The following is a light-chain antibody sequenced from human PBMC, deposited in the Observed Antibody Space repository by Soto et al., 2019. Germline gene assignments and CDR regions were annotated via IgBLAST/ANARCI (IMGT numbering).Light chain of an antibody. Sequence: QSALTQPASVSGSPGQSITISCTGTNSDVGSYSLVSWYQQHPGEAPKLIIYEGSKRPSGVSNRFSGSKSVNTASLTISGLRAEDEADYYCCSYAGGLTSAASVFGTATKLTVL. J-gene: IGLJ1*01. CDR1: NSDVGSYSL. CDR2: EGS. V-gene: IGLV2-23*01. CDR3: CSYAGGLTSAASV.